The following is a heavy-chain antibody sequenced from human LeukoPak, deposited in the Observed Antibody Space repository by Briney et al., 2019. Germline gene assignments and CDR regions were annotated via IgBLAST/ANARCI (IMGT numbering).Heavy chain of an antibody. CDR3: ARESYDSSGYYYRFDY. V-gene: IGHV3-48*04. CDR2: IVGSSSTI. D-gene: IGHD3-22*01. Sequence: PGGSLRLSCAASGFTFSSYSMNWVRQAPGKGLEWVSYIVGSSSTIYYADSVKGRFTISRDNAENSLYLQMNSLRAEDTAVYYCARESYDSSGYYYRFDYWGQGALVTVSS. CDR1: GFTFSSYS. J-gene: IGHJ4*02.